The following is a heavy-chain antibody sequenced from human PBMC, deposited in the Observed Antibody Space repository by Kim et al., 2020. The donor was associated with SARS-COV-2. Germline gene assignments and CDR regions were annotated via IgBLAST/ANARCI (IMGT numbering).Heavy chain of an antibody. J-gene: IGHJ5*02. D-gene: IGHD6-13*01. CDR3: ARVSGIAAAGTNPTNWFDP. Sequence: ASVKVSCKASGYTFTSYGISWVRQAPGQGLEWMGWISAYNGNTNYAQKLQGRVTMTTDTSTSTAYMELRSLRSDDTAVYYCARVSGIAAAGTNPTNWFDPCGQGTLVTVSS. CDR1: GYTFTSYG. V-gene: IGHV1-18*01. CDR2: ISAYNGNT.